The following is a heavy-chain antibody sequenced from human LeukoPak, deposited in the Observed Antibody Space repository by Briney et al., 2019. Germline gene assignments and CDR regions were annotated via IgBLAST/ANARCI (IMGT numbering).Heavy chain of an antibody. CDR2: IYYSGST. J-gene: IGHJ4*02. Sequence: SETLSLTCTVSGGSISSYYWSWIRQPPGKGLEWIGYIYYSGSTNYNPSLKSRVTISVDTSKNQFSLKLSSVTAADTAVYYCAREPRVLYYYGSGSQYYFDYWGQGTLVTVSS. CDR1: GGSISSYY. V-gene: IGHV4-59*01. CDR3: AREPRVLYYYGSGSQYYFDY. D-gene: IGHD3-10*01.